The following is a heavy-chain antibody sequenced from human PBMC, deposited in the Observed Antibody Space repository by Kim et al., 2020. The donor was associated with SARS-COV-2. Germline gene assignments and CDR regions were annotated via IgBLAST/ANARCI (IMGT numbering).Heavy chain of an antibody. CDR1: GFTFSNYW. D-gene: IGHD3-9*01. Sequence: GVSLRLSCAASGFTFSNYWMHWVRQAPGKGLVWVSSIKTDGSSTNYAASVKGRFTISRDNAKNTLYLQMNSLRVEDTAVYYCSRGIRYFDTWGQGTPVTVSS. CDR3: SRGIRYFDT. CDR2: IKTDGSST. J-gene: IGHJ4*02. V-gene: IGHV3-74*01.